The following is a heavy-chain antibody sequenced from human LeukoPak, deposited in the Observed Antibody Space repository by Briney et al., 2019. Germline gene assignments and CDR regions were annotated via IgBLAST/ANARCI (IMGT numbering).Heavy chain of an antibody. V-gene: IGHV3-30*03. CDR1: GFIFSSYG. J-gene: IGHJ4*02. CDR3: ARPSPPGDGYNPSDQ. D-gene: IGHD5-24*01. CDR2: ISNDERNK. Sequence: GRSLRLSCEASGFIFSSYGMHWVRQAPGKGLEWVAVISNDERNKYYAESVKGRFTISRDNSNSMVYLQMTSLRLEDTAVYYCARPSPPGDGYNPSDQWGQGSLVIVSS.